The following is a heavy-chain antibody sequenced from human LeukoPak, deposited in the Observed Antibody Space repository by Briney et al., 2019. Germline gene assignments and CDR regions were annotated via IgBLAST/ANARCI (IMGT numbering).Heavy chain of an antibody. J-gene: IGHJ4*02. Sequence: GASVKVSCKASGYTFTGYYMHWVRQAPGQGLEWMGWINPNSGSTNYAQKFQGRVTMTRDTSISTAYMELSSLRSDETAVYYCARVPSIHTVVALIWGQGDPVTVSS. CDR3: ARVPSIHTVVALI. CDR2: INPNSGST. CDR1: GYTFTGYY. V-gene: IGHV1-2*02. D-gene: IGHD3-9*01.